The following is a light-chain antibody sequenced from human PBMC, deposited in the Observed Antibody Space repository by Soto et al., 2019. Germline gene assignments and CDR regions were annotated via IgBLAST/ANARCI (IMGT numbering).Light chain of an antibody. CDR3: QQSYSIPWT. Sequence: ESVVPEGPATLTMSAGERAHLSYRASQIVSSYLACYQQKPGQAPRLLIYGASTRATGIPARFSGRGSGTEFTLTISSLQPEDFPTYYCQQSYSIPWTFGQGTRWIS. CDR1: QIVSSY. J-gene: IGKJ1*01. V-gene: IGKV3D-15*01. CDR2: GAS.